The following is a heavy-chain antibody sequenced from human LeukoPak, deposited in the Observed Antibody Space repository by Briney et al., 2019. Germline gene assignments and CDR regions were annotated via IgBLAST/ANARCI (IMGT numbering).Heavy chain of an antibody. CDR2: ISVTGKES. V-gene: IGHV3-23*01. Sequence: GGSLRLACAASGFSFSTHAMSWVRQTPGKGLEWVSTISVTGKESYYADSVKGRFTISRDNSKNTLYLQMNSLRAEDTAVYYCAKATQGDIVVVPAASMDVWGKGTTVTVSS. CDR1: GFSFSTHA. D-gene: IGHD2-2*01. CDR3: AKATQGDIVVVPAASMDV. J-gene: IGHJ6*03.